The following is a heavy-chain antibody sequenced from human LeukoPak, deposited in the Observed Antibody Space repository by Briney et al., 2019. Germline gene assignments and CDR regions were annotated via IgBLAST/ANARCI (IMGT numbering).Heavy chain of an antibody. Sequence: GGSLRLSWAASGFTFSSYAMSWVRQAPGKGLEWVSAISGSGGSTYYADSVKGRFTISRDNSKNKLYLQMNSLRAEDTAVYYCARSSYLDTLDYWGQGTLVTVSS. CDR3: ARSSYLDTLDY. CDR2: ISGSGGST. J-gene: IGHJ4*02. CDR1: GFTFSSYA. V-gene: IGHV3-23*01. D-gene: IGHD1-1*01.